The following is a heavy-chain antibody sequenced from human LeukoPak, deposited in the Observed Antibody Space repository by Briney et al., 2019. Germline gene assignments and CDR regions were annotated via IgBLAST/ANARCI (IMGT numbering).Heavy chain of an antibody. Sequence: PSEALSLTCTVSGGSISSYYWSWIRQPPGKGLEWIGYIYYSGSTNYNPSLKSRVTISVDTSKNQFSLKLSSVTAADTAVYYCAREARLTYYYDSSGAAFDYWGQGTLVTVSS. D-gene: IGHD3-22*01. V-gene: IGHV4-59*01. J-gene: IGHJ4*02. CDR3: AREARLTYYYDSSGAAFDY. CDR2: IYYSGST. CDR1: GGSISSYY.